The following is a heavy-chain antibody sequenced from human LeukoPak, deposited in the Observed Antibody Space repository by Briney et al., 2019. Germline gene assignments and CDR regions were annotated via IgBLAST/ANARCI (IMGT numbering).Heavy chain of an antibody. CDR3: AAAFDY. CDR1: GGSISSSSYY. CDR2: TYYGGDT. Sequence: SETLSLTCTVSGGSISSSSYYWGWIRQPPGKGLEWIGNTYYGGDTYYNPSLKSRVTISVDTSKNQFSLELNSVTASDTAVYYCAAAFDYWGQGILVTVSS. V-gene: IGHV4-39*01. D-gene: IGHD6-25*01. J-gene: IGHJ4*02.